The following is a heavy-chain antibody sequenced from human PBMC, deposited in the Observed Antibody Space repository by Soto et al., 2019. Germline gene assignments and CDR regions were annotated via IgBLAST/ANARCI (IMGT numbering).Heavy chain of an antibody. CDR2: INPNSGGT. D-gene: IGHD4-17*01. J-gene: IGHJ6*02. V-gene: IGHV1-2*04. CDR3: ARGTTVTTLGYYYYGMDV. Sequence: ASVKVSCKASGYTFTGYYVHWVRQAPGQGLEWMGWINPNSGGTNYAQKFQGWVTMTRGTSISTAYMELSRLRSDDTAVYYCARGTTVTTLGYYYYGMDVWGQGTTVTVSS. CDR1: GYTFTGYY.